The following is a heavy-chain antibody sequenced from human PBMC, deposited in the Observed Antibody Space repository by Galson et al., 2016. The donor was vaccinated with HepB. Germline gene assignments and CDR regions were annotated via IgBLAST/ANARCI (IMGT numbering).Heavy chain of an antibody. V-gene: IGHV1-46*01. D-gene: IGHD3-22*01. CDR1: GYTFTSYY. CDR3: ARGGYYDSSGSLRY. J-gene: IGHJ4*02. CDR2: INRSGSST. Sequence: SVKVSCAASGYTFTSYYIHWVRQAPGQGLEWVGVINRSGSSTKDAQQFQGRVTMTRDTSTSTLYMELSSLRSEDTAVYFCARGGYYDSSGSLRYWGQGTLVTVSS.